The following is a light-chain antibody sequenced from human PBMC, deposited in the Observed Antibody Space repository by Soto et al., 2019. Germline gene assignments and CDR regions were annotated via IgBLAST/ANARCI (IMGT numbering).Light chain of an antibody. CDR2: GAS. V-gene: IGKV3-20*01. Sequence: EIVLTQSPGTLSLSPGERATLSCRASQSVSSSYLAWYQQKPGQAPRLLIYGASSRSTGIPDRFSGSGSGTEFTLTISRLEPEDFAVYYCQQYGSSLTWTFGQGTKLEIK. CDR1: QSVSSSY. J-gene: IGKJ1*01. CDR3: QQYGSSLTWT.